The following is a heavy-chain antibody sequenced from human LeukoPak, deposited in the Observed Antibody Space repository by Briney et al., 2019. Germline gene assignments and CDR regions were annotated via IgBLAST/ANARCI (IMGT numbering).Heavy chain of an antibody. J-gene: IGHJ6*02. CDR1: GFTFSASD. CDR2: IGVKTNNYAT. V-gene: IGHV3-73*01. D-gene: IGHD1-26*01. CDR3: TYYRRDPAGYYYGMDV. Sequence: GGSLRLSCAASGFTFSASDKHWVRQASGKGLEWVGRIGVKTNNYATAYGASVRGRFTISRDDSKNTACLQMNSLRTEDTAIYYCTYYRRDPAGYYYGMDVWGQGTTVTVSS.